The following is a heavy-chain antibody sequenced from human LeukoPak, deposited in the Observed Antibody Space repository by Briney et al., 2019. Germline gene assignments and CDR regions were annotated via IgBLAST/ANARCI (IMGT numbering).Heavy chain of an antibody. CDR1: GFTFSGYS. CDR3: TSHTGTGDAFRPFHI. J-gene: IGHJ3*02. CDR2: INSRSSTI. Sequence: GGSLRLSCAASGFTFSGYSMNWVRQAPGKGLEWVSFINSRSSTIYYADSVKGRFTISRDNAKNSLYLQMNSLRAEDTAVYYCTSHTGTGDAFRPFHIWGQGTMVTVSS. V-gene: IGHV3-48*04. D-gene: IGHD2-21*02.